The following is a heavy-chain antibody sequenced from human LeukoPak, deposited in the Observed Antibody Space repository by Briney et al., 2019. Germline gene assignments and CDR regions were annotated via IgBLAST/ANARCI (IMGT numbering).Heavy chain of an antibody. D-gene: IGHD6-13*01. V-gene: IGHV4-59*01. Sequence: SETLSLTCTVSGGSISGFYWSWIRQPPGKGLEWIGNIHYTGKTNYNPSLKSRVTMSVETSKNHFSVRLTSVTAADTAVYYCARINSGYDLSSSWYPNWFDPWGQGALVTVS. CDR1: GGSISGFY. CDR2: IHYTGKT. CDR3: ARINSGYDLSSSWYPNWFDP. J-gene: IGHJ5*02.